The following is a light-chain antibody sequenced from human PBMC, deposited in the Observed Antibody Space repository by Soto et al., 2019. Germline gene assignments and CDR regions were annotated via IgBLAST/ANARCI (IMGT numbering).Light chain of an antibody. CDR2: WAS. CDR3: QQYYRAPRT. CDR1: RSLFYSPHNKSY. J-gene: IGKJ2*01. V-gene: IGKV4-1*01. Sequence: DIVMTQSPDSLAVSLGERATINCTSGRSLFYSPHNKSYLAWYQQKVGQPPQMLIYWASTRESGVPDRVRGSGSGTDFTLTISSLQADDVAVYYCQQYYRAPRTFGQGTKVE.